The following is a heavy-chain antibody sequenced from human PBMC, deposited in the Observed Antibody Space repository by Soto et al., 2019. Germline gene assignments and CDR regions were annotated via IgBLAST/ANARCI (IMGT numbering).Heavy chain of an antibody. CDR3: AKYQPMSQPRPYFDY. D-gene: IGHD3-22*01. V-gene: IGHV3-23*01. J-gene: IGHJ4*02. CDR2: ISSSGGST. CDR1: GFTFSIYA. Sequence: EVPLLESGGDLIQPGGSLRLSCAASGFTFSIYAMSWVRQAPGKGLGWVSAISSSGGSTFYADSVKGRFTISRDNSRNTLYLQMNSLRAEDTAIYYCAKYQPMSQPRPYFDYWRQGTLVTVSS.